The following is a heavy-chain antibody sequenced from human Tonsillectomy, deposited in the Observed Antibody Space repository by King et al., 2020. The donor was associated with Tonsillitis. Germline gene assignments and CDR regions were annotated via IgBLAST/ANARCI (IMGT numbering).Heavy chain of an antibody. D-gene: IGHD1-26*01. CDR3: AKDRPYTGSY. CDR1: GFIFSNYG. V-gene: IGHV3-30*18. J-gene: IGHJ4*02. Sequence: VQLVESGGGVVQPGRSLRLSCAASGFIFSNYGMNWVRQAPGKGLEWVAVVSSDGGTEYYADSVKGRFTISRDNSKNTLYLQMGSLRPEDTAVYYCAKDRPYTGSYWGQGTLLTVSS. CDR2: VSSDGGTE.